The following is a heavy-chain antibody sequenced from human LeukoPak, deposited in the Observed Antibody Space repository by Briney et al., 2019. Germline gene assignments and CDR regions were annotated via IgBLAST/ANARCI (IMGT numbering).Heavy chain of an antibody. CDR2: INPNSRST. D-gene: IGHD5-18*01. Sequence: ASVKVSCKACGYTFISYYMHWVRQAPGQAPEWIGIINPNSRSTLYAQKFQGRVTMTSDTSTSTVYMELSSLRSEDTAVYYCARPGLGYSYGYPYHWGQGTLVTVSS. V-gene: IGHV1-46*01. CDR3: ARPGLGYSYGYPYH. CDR1: GYTFISYY. J-gene: IGHJ5*02.